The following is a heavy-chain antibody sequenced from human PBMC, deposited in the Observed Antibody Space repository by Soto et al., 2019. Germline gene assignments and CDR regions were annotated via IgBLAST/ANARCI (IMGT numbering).Heavy chain of an antibody. CDR2: SYYSGTT. CDR1: GASISVHSYY. Sequence: SETLCLTCTVSGASISVHSYYWTWIRQPPGKGLEWIGSSYYSGTTYFNPSLKSRAPISVDTSKNQFSLRLTSVTAADTASNYCTRRYNWNDNYSDPWDPGALV. J-gene: IGHJ5*02. CDR3: TRRYNWNDNYSDP. D-gene: IGHD1-20*01. V-gene: IGHV4-39*01.